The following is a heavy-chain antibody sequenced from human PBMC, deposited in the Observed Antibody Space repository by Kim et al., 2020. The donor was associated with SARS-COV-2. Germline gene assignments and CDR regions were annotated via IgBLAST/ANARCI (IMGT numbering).Heavy chain of an antibody. Sequence: GGSLRLSCAASGFTFSSYWMHWVRQAPGKGLVWVSRINSDGSSTSYADSVKGRFTISRDNAKNTLYLQMNSLRAEDTAVYYCARVLDLFGVVDWYFDLWGRGTLVTVSS. CDR2: INSDGSST. V-gene: IGHV3-74*01. J-gene: IGHJ2*01. CDR1: GFTFSSYW. D-gene: IGHD3-3*01. CDR3: ARVLDLFGVVDWYFDL.